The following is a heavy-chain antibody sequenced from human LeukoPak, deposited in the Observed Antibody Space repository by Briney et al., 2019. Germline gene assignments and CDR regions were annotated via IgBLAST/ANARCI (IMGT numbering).Heavy chain of an antibody. CDR2: IYSGGST. J-gene: IGHJ4*02. D-gene: IGHD1-26*01. CDR3: ARSLLQGDDY. V-gene: IGHV3-53*01. Sequence: GGSLRLSCAASGFIVSSNYMSWVRQAPRKGLEWVSVIYSGGSTSYADSVKGRFTISRDNSKNTLYLQMHTLRAGDTAVYYCARSLLQGDDYWGQGTLVTVSS. CDR1: GFIVSSNY.